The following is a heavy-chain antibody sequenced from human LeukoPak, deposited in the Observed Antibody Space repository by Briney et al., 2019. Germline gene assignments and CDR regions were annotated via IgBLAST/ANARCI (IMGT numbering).Heavy chain of an antibody. CDR2: IDSSGTII. J-gene: IGHJ5*02. Sequence: PGGCLRLSCAASGFTFSDHEMNWVRQAPGKGLEWLSYIDSSGTIIYDADSAKGRFTISRDNAKNSLYLQLSNLRVEDTAFYYCGRGWFDAWGRGTLVTVSS. CDR3: GRGWFDA. CDR1: GFTFSDHE. V-gene: IGHV3-48*03.